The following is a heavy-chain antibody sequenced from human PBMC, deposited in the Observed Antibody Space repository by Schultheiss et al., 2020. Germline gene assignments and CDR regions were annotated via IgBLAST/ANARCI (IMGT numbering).Heavy chain of an antibody. CDR3: ARDPSRYYYDSSAKGPHYYYYGMDV. CDR1: GFTVSSNY. Sequence: GGSLRLSCAASGFTVSSNYMSWVRQAPGKGLEWVSVIYSGGSTYYADSVKGRFTISRDNSKNTLYLQMNSLRAEDTAVYYCARDPSRYYYDSSAKGPHYYYYGMDVWGQGTTVTVSS. CDR2: IYSGGST. J-gene: IGHJ6*02. D-gene: IGHD3-22*01. V-gene: IGHV3-53*01.